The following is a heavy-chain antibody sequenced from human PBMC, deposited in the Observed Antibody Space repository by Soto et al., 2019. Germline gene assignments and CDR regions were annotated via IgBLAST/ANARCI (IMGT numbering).Heavy chain of an antibody. V-gene: IGHV1-69*01. CDR2: IIPIFGTA. CDR3: ARTIAVAGTSYSYYGMDV. J-gene: IGHJ6*02. D-gene: IGHD6-19*01. CDR1: GGTFSSYA. Sequence: QVQLVQSGAEVQKPGSSVKVSCKASGGTFSSYAISWVRQAPGQGLEWMGGIIPIFGTANYAQKFQGRVTITADESTSTAYMELSSLRSEDTAVYYCARTIAVAGTSYSYYGMDVWGQGTTVIVA.